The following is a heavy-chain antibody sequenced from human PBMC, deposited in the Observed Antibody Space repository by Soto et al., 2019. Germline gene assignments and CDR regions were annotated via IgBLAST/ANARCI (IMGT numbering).Heavy chain of an antibody. J-gene: IGHJ6*02. CDR2: IYSDGTT. CDR3: ATFISGYVPMDV. CDR1: GFTVSNNY. D-gene: IGHD5-12*01. Sequence: PGGSLRLSCAASGFTVSNNYMSWVRQAPGKGLEWVSLIYSDGTTYYADSVKGRFTISRDNSKNTLYLQMNSLEAEDTAVYYCATFISGYVPMDVWGQGTTVTVSS. V-gene: IGHV3-53*01.